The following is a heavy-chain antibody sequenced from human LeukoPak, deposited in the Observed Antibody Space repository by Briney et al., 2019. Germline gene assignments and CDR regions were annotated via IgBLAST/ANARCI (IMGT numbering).Heavy chain of an antibody. J-gene: IGHJ5*02. Sequence: GASVKVSCKASGGTFSSYAISWVRQAPGQGLEWMGGIIPIFGTANYAQKFQGRVTITADKSTSTAYMELSSLRSEDTAVYYCARHEYSYGDKPWFDPWGQGTLVTVSS. V-gene: IGHV1-69*06. CDR3: ARHEYSYGDKPWFDP. CDR2: IIPIFGTA. CDR1: GGTFSSYA. D-gene: IGHD5-18*01.